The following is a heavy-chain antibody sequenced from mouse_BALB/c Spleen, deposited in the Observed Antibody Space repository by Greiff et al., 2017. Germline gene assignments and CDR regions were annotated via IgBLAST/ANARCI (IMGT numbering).Heavy chain of an antibody. CDR3: ARGGVRPFDY. CDR2: ISSGGST. V-gene: IGHV5-6-5*01. J-gene: IGHJ2*01. CDR1: GFTFSSYA. D-gene: IGHD1-2*01. Sequence: EVKLMESGGGLVKPGGSLKLSCAASGFTFSSYAMSWVRQTPEKRLEWVASISSGGSTYYPDSVKGRFTIPRDNARNILYLQMSSLRSEDTAMYYCARGGVRPFDYWGQGTTLTVSS.